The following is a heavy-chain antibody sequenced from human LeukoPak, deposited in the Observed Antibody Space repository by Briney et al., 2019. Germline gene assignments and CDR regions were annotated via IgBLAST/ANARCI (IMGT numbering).Heavy chain of an antibody. Sequence: GGSLRLSCAASRFTFSSYAMSWVRQAPGKGLEWVSAISGSGGSTYYADSVKGRFTISRDNSKNTLYLQMNSLRAEDTAVYYCAKGRKLNTYGDFDYWGQGTLVTVSS. CDR1: RFTFSSYA. CDR3: AKGRKLNTYGDFDY. D-gene: IGHD4-17*01. V-gene: IGHV3-23*01. J-gene: IGHJ4*02. CDR2: ISGSGGST.